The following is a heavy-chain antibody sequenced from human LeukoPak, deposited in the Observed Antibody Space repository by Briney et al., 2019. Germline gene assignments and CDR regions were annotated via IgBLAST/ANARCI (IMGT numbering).Heavy chain of an antibody. CDR2: IYHRGST. CDR3: ARDRGSGYFDY. Sequence: PSETLSLTCTVSGFSTNTGGYSWSWIRQPPGQGLEWIGSIYHRGSTSYTPSLASRVTISLDTSENQFSLKLSSVAAADTAVYYCARDRGSGYFDYWGQGALVTVSS. J-gene: IGHJ4*02. D-gene: IGHD3-10*01. V-gene: IGHV4-30-2*01. CDR1: GFSTNTGGYS.